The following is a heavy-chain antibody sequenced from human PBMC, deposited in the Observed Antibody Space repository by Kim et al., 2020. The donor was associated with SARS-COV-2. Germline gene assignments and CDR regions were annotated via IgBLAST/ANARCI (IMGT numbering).Heavy chain of an antibody. J-gene: IGHJ6*02. CDR2: ISYDGSNK. D-gene: IGHD1-26*01. CDR1: GFTFSSYA. CDR3: ARGRSGSYYYGLDV. Sequence: LSLTCAASGFTFSSYAMHWVRQAPGKGLEWVAVISYDGSNKYYADSVKGRFTISRDNSKNTLYLQMSTLRAEDTAVYYCARGRSGSYYYGLDVWGQG. V-gene: IGHV3-30-3*01.